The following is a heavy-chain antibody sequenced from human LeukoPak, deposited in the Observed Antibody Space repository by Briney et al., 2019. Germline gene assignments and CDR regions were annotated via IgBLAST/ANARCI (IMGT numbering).Heavy chain of an antibody. Sequence: ASVKVSCKVSGYTLTELSMHWVRQAPGKGLEWMGGFDPEDGETIYAQKFQGRVTMTEDTSTDTAYMELSSLRSEDTAVYYCAVLRFLEWLSPFDYWGQGTLVTVSS. V-gene: IGHV1-24*01. CDR2: FDPEDGET. CDR1: GYTLTELS. D-gene: IGHD3-3*01. J-gene: IGHJ4*02. CDR3: AVLRFLEWLSPFDY.